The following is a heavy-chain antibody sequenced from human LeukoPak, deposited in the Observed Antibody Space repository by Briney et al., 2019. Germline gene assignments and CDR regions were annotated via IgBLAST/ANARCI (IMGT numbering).Heavy chain of an antibody. Sequence: VASVKVSCKVSGYTLTELSMHWVRQAPGKGLESMRGFDPEDGETIYAQKFQGRVTMTEDTSTDTAYMELSSLRSEDTAVYYCATDTYSSSWTHAFDIWGQGTMVTVSS. CDR3: ATDTYSSSWTHAFDI. CDR2: FDPEDGET. V-gene: IGHV1-24*01. D-gene: IGHD6-13*01. CDR1: GYTLTELS. J-gene: IGHJ3*02.